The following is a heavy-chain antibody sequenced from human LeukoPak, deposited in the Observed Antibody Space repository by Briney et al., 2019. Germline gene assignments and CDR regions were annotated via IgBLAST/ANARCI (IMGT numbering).Heavy chain of an antibody. Sequence: GESLQISFKGSGYNFPKSWIGWVRQMPGKGLEWMAIIYPDDSRTKYSPSFQGQVTISADRSINTAYLQWSSLRASDTAMYYCARPDYFASHDWGQGTLVTVSS. CDR1: GYNFPKSW. J-gene: IGHJ4*02. D-gene: IGHD2/OR15-2a*01. CDR3: ARPDYFASHD. V-gene: IGHV5-51*01. CDR2: IYPDDSRT.